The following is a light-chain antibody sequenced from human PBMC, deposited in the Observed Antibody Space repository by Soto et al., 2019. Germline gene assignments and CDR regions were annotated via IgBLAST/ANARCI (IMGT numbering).Light chain of an antibody. CDR2: DAS. J-gene: IGKJ5*01. V-gene: IGKV3-11*01. Sequence: EIVFTQSPATLSLSPWERSSLSCMAIQSVSSSYLAWYQQKPGQAPRLLIYDASNRATGIPARFSGSGSGTDFTLTISSLEPEDFAVYYCQQRSNWPPITFGQGTRLEIK. CDR1: QSVSSSY. CDR3: QQRSNWPPIT.